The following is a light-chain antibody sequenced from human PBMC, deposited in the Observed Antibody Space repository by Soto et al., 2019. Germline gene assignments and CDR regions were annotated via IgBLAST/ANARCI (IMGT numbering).Light chain of an antibody. CDR1: QSISSY. CDR2: AAS. Sequence: DIEMTKYPSSLSASVGDRVTITCRASQSISSYLNWYQQKPGKAPKLLIYAASSLQSGVPSRFSGSGSGTDFTLTISSLRPEDFATYYCQQSYSTPYTFGQGTK. J-gene: IGKJ2*01. CDR3: QQSYSTPYT. V-gene: IGKV1-39*01.